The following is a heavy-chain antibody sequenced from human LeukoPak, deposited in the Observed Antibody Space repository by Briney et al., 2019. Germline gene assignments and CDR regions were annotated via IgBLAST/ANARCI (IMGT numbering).Heavy chain of an antibody. V-gene: IGHV4-30-2*01. CDR1: GASITNPGYY. CDR2: IYHSGST. D-gene: IGHD6-6*01. CDR3: ARARYSSSSLIDY. Sequence: SQTLSLTCTVSGASITNPGYYWSWIRQPPGRGLEWIGYIYHSGSTYYGPSLKSRVTISVDRSKNQFSLKVDSVNAADTAVYYCARARYSSSSLIDYWGQGAQVTVSS. J-gene: IGHJ4*02.